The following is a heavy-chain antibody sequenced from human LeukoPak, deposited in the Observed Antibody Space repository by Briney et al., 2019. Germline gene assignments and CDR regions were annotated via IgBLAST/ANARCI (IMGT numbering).Heavy chain of an antibody. CDR2: MNPNSGNT. V-gene: IGHV1-8*01. CDR1: GYTFTSYD. Sequence: GASVKVSCKASGYTFTSYDINWVRQATGQGLEWMGWMNPNSGNTGYAQKFQGRVTMTRDTSISTAYMELSRLRSDDTAVYYCARATVTTANWYFDLWGRGTLVTVSS. D-gene: IGHD4-17*01. J-gene: IGHJ2*01. CDR3: ARATVTTANWYFDL.